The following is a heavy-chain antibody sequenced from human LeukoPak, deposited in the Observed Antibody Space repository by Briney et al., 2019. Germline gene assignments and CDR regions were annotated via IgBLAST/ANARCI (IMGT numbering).Heavy chain of an antibody. CDR1: GFTFSSYA. V-gene: IGHV3-23*01. CDR3: AKGNKGPYYDILTGYPYWYFDL. CDR2: ISGSGGST. Sequence: GGSLRLSCAASGFTFSSYAMSWVRQAPGKGLEWVSAISGSGGSTYYADSVKGRFTISRANSKNTLYLQMNSLRAEDTAVYYCAKGNKGPYYDILTGYPYWYFDLWGRGTLVTVSS. J-gene: IGHJ2*01. D-gene: IGHD3-9*01.